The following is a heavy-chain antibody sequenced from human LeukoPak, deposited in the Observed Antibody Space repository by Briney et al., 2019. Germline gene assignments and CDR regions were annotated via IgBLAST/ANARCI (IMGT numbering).Heavy chain of an antibody. V-gene: IGHV3-66*01. CDR2: IYTSGNT. CDR3: AREVVVAARYDWFDP. Sequence: PGGSLRLSCAASGFTVSDNYINWVRQAPGRGLEWVSLIYTSGNTKYADSVKGRFTISRDNSKNTVYLQMNSLRAEDTGVYFCAREVVVAARYDWFDPWGQGTLVTVSS. CDR1: GFTVSDNY. D-gene: IGHD2-15*01. J-gene: IGHJ5*02.